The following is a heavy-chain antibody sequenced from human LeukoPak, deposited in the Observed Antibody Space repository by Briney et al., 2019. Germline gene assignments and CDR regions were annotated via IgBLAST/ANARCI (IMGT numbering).Heavy chain of an antibody. J-gene: IGHJ4*02. CDR3: ARDFGSSDFWSGYYFDY. D-gene: IGHD3-3*01. CDR2: INPNSGGT. V-gene: IGHV1-2*02. CDR1: GYTFTGYY. Sequence: ASVKVSCKASGYTFTGYYMHWVRQAPGQGLEWMGWINPNSGGTNYAQKFQGRVTMTRDTSISTAYMELSRLRSDDTAVYYCARDFGSSDFWSGYYFDYWGQGTLVTVSS.